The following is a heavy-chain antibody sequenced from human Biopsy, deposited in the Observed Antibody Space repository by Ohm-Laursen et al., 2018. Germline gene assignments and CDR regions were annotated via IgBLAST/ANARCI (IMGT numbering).Heavy chain of an antibody. CDR3: ARTPILIVSAGLVYRHRRHLQGMDV. Sequence: TQTLTLTCSFSGFSLSARGMCVSWIRQAPGKALEWLARVDWDDYKDYSASLQTRLSISKDTSNDQVVLTANNVDPADTATYYCARTPILIVSAGLVYRHRRHLQGMDVWGQGIAVTVS. V-gene: IGHV2-70*11. CDR1: GFSLSARGMC. D-gene: IGHD6-13*01. CDR2: VDWDDYK. J-gene: IGHJ6*02.